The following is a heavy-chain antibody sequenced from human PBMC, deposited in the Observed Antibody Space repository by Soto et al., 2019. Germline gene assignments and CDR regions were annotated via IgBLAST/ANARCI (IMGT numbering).Heavy chain of an antibody. Sequence: ASVKVSCKASGYTFTGYAMHWVRQAPGQRLEWMGWINAGNGNTKYSQKFQGRVTMTTDTSTSTAYMELRSLRSDDTAVYYCARGTDWFDPWGQGTLVTVSS. J-gene: IGHJ5*02. CDR3: ARGTDWFDP. D-gene: IGHD2-2*01. V-gene: IGHV1-3*01. CDR2: INAGNGNT. CDR1: GYTFTGYA.